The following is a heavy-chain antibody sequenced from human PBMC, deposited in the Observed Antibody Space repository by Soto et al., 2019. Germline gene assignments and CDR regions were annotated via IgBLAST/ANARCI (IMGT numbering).Heavy chain of an antibody. CDR3: ARDLGGYSGTWVYFDY. CDR2: IYYSGST. D-gene: IGHD1-26*01. J-gene: IGHJ4*02. Sequence: QVQLQESGPGLVKPSETLSLTCTVSGGSISSYYWSWIRQPPGKGLEWIGYIYYSGSTNYNPSLKSRVTISVDTSKNQFSLKLSSVTAADTAVYYCARDLGGYSGTWVYFDYWGQGTLVTVSS. CDR1: GGSISSYY. V-gene: IGHV4-59*01.